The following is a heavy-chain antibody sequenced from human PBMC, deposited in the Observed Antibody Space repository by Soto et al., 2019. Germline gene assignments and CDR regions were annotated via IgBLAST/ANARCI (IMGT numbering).Heavy chain of an antibody. CDR2: IKQDGSEK. V-gene: IGHV3-7*03. Sequence: GGSLRLSCAASGFTFSSYWMSWVRQAPGKGLEWVANIKQDGSEKYYVDSVKGRFTISRDNAKNSLYLQMQSLRTEDTAVYYCATDPFSGSYYGFYIWGQGTMVTVSS. D-gene: IGHD1-26*01. J-gene: IGHJ3*02. CDR3: ATDPFSGSYYGFYI. CDR1: GFTFSSYW.